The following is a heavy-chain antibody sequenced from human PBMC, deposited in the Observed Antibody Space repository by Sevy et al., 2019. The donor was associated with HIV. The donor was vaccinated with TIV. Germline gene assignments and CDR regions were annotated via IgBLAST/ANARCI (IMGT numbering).Heavy chain of an antibody. CDR3: VRVYYYDSSGYRDAFDI. CDR1: GYTFTGYY. J-gene: IGHJ3*02. CDR2: INPNSGGT. V-gene: IGHV1-2*02. D-gene: IGHD3-22*01. Sequence: ASVKVSCKASGYTFTGYYMHWVRQAPGQGLEWMGWINPNSGGTNYAQKFQGRVTMTRDTSISTAYMERSRLRSDDTAVYYCVRVYYYDSSGYRDAFDIWGQGTMVTVSS.